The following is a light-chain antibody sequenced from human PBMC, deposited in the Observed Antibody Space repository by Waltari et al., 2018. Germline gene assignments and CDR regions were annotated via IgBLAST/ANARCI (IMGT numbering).Light chain of an antibody. CDR1: TSNIHRNR. CDR3: AAWDDSLNGVI. Sequence: QSVLTQPPSASGTPGQSVTISCSGSTSNIHRNRLSCFQQVPGTAPKLLIFSNYQRPSGVPDRFSGSKSGTSASLAISGLQSDDEADYYCAAWDDSLNGVIFGGGTKLTVL. V-gene: IGLV1-44*01. CDR2: SNY. J-gene: IGLJ2*01.